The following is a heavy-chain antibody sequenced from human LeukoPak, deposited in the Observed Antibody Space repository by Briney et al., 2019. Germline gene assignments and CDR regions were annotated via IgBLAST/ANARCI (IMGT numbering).Heavy chain of an antibody. CDR3: ARWGYGDYAYYYYGMDV. J-gene: IGHJ6*02. V-gene: IGHV3-23*01. Sequence: PGGSLRLSCAASGFTFSSYAMSWVRQAPGKGLEWVSAISGSGGSTYYADSVKGRFTISRDNSKNTLYLQMNSLRAEDTAVYYCARWGYGDYAYYYYGMDVWGQGTTVTVSS. CDR1: GFTFSSYA. D-gene: IGHD4-17*01. CDR2: ISGSGGST.